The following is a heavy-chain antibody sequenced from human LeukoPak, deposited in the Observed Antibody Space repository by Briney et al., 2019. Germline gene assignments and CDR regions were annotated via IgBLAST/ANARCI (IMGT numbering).Heavy chain of an antibody. J-gene: IGHJ6*02. Sequence: SSETLSLTCTVSGGSISSYYWSWIRQPPGKGLEWIGYIYYSGSTNYNPSLKSRVTISVDTSKNQFSLKLSSVTAADTAVYYCARSDISRMDVWGQGTTVTVSS. CDR3: ARSDISRMDV. V-gene: IGHV4-59*01. CDR1: GGSISSYY. CDR2: IYYSGST. D-gene: IGHD2-15*01.